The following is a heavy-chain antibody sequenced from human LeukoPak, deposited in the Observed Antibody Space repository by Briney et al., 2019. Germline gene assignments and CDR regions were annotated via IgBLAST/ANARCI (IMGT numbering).Heavy chain of an antibody. CDR3: ARAPLGYNWFDP. D-gene: IGHD3-10*01. Sequence: ASVKVSCKASGYTFTGYYMHWVRQAPGQGLEWMGRINPNSGGTNYAQKFQGRVTMTKDRSISTGYMELSRLRSDDTAVYYCARAPLGYNWFDPWGQGTLVTVSS. V-gene: IGHV1-2*06. J-gene: IGHJ5*02. CDR1: GYTFTGYY. CDR2: INPNSGGT.